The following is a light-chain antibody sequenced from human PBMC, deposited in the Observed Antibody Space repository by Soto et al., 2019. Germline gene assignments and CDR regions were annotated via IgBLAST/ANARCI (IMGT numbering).Light chain of an antibody. CDR3: QQYNSYST. J-gene: IGKJ1*01. V-gene: IGKV1-5*01. CDR2: DAS. CDR1: QSISSW. Sequence: DIQMTQSPSTLSASVGDRVTITCRASQSISSWLAWYQQKPGKAPKLLIFDASSLESGVPPRFSGSRSGTDFTLIISSLQPDDFATYYCQQYNSYSTFGQGTKVDIK.